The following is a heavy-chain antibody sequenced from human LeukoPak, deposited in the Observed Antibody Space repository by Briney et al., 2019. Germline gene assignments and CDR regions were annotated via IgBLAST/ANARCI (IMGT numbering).Heavy chain of an antibody. CDR3: AGDNIENGDLVYFDP. CDR1: GFIFNSYE. CDR2: ISYSGISI. J-gene: IGHJ4*02. Sequence: GGSLRLSCVASGFIFNSYEMNWVRQAPGKGLEWVAFISYSGISIYYADSVKGRFTISRDNAKNSLYLQMSSLRAEDTAVYYCAGDNIENGDLVYFDPWGQGTLVTVSS. V-gene: IGHV3-48*03.